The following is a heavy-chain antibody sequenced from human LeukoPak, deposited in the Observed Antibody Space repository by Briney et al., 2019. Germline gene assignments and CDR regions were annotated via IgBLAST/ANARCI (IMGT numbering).Heavy chain of an antibody. J-gene: IGHJ4*02. CDR1: GGSISSGGYY. CDR3: ARDRSSGWTDY. D-gene: IGHD6-19*01. V-gene: IGHV4-61*08. CDR2: IYYSGST. Sequence: SETLSLTCTVSGGSISSGGYYWSWIRQPPGKGLEWIGYIYYSGSTNYNPSLKSRVTISVDTSKNQFSLKLSSVTAADTAVYYCARDRSSGWTDYWGQGTLVTVSS.